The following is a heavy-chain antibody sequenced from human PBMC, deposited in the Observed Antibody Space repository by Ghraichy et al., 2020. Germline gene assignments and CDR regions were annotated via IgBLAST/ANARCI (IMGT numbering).Heavy chain of an antibody. CDR2: INHSGST. CDR3: ARNAAAAFDY. V-gene: IGHV4-34*01. D-gene: IGHD6-13*01. J-gene: IGHJ4*02. CDR1: GGSFSGYY. Sequence: SETLSLTCAVYGGSFSGYYWSWIRQPPGKGLEWIGEINHSGSTNYNPSLKSRVTISVDTSKNQFSLKLSSVTAADTAVYYCARNAAAAFDYWSQGTLVTVSS.